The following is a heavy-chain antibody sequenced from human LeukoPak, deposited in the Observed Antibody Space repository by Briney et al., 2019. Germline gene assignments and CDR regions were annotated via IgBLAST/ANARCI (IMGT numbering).Heavy chain of an antibody. Sequence: SSETLSLTCTVSGGSISSDYWSWIRQSPGKGLEWIGYIYYSGSTSYNPSLKSRVTISLDTSKNQFSLKLSSVTAADTAVYYCARGANWGSPDYWGQGTLVTVSS. V-gene: IGHV4-59*01. CDR1: GGSISSDY. J-gene: IGHJ4*02. CDR3: ARGANWGSPDY. D-gene: IGHD7-27*01. CDR2: IYYSGST.